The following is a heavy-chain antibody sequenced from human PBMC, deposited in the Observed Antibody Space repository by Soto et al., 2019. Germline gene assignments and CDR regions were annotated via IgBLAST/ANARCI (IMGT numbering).Heavy chain of an antibody. D-gene: IGHD6-13*01. CDR2: IIPIFGTA. V-gene: IGHV1-69*01. J-gene: IGHJ6*02. CDR1: GGTFSSYA. Sequence: QVQLVQSGAEVKKPGSSVKVSCKASGGTFSSYAISWVRQAPGQGLEWMGGIIPIFGTANYAQKFQGRVTITADETTSTAYMELRSLRSEDTAVYYCARVRIAAAGTHYYYYGMDVWGQGTTVTVSS. CDR3: ARVRIAAAGTHYYYYGMDV.